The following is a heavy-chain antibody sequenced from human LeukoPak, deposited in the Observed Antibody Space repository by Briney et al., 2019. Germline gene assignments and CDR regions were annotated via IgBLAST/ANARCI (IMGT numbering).Heavy chain of an antibody. CDR2: ISAYNGNT. D-gene: IGHD1-26*01. Sequence: ASVKVSYKASGYTFTSYGISWVRQAPGQGLEWMGWISAYNGNTNYAQKLQGRVTMTTDTSTSTAYMELRSLRSDDTAVYYCARVATHSGSYYLGRYYFDYWGQGTLVTVSS. V-gene: IGHV1-18*01. CDR3: ARVATHSGSYYLGRYYFDY. J-gene: IGHJ4*02. CDR1: GYTFTSYG.